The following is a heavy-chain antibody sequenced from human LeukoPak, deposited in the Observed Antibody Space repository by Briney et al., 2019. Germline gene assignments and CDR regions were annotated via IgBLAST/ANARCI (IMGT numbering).Heavy chain of an antibody. CDR2: ISGSGGST. D-gene: IGHD2-15*01. J-gene: IGHJ4*02. V-gene: IGHV3-23*01. CDR3: AKDIVVVVAATPLY. CDR1: GFTFSSYA. Sequence: PGGSLRLSCAASGFTFSSYAMSWVRQAPXXXXXXVSAISGSGGSTYYADSVKGRFTISRDNSKNTLYLQMNSLRAEDTAVYYCAKDIVVVVAATPLYWGQGTLVTVSS.